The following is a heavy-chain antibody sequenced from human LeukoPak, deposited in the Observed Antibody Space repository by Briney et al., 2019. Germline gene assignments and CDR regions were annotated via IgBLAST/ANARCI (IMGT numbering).Heavy chain of an antibody. CDR2: IYYSGST. V-gene: IGHV4-59*12. J-gene: IGHJ4*02. D-gene: IGHD6-13*01. CDR3: ARVGTAAGPFDY. CDR1: GGSISNYY. Sequence: SETLSLTCTVSGGSISNYYWSWIRQPPGKGLEWIGYIYYSGSTNYNPSLKSRVTISVDTSKNQFSLKLSSVTAADTAVYYCARVGTAAGPFDYWGQGTLVTVSS.